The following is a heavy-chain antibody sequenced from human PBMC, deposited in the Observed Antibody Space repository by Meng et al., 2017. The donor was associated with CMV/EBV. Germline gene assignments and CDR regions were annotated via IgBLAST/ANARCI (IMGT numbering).Heavy chain of an antibody. V-gene: IGHV4-30-4*08. Sequence: QQAAGPRLVKPSHTLSLTHSFSGGTIWRGYYYWSWIRQPPGKGLEWIAYIYYSGSTYYNPSLKSRVTISVDTSKNKFSLKLSSVTAADTAVYYCARDNRRGGVDYRGQGTLVTVSS. CDR2: IYYSGST. J-gene: IGHJ4*02. D-gene: IGHD3-3*01. CDR1: GGTIWRGYYY. CDR3: ARDNRRGGVDY.